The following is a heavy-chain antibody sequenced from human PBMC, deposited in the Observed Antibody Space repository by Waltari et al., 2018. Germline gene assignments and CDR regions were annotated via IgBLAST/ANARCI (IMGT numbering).Heavy chain of an antibody. V-gene: IGHV3-53*01. J-gene: IGHJ3*02. Sequence: EVQLVESGGGLIQPGGSLRLSCAASGFTVSSNYMSWVRQAPGKGLEWVAVIYSGGSTYYADSVKGRFTISRDKSKNTLYRQMNSLRAEDTAVYYCARDRGVGATRGAFDIWGQGTMVTVSS. CDR3: ARDRGVGATRGAFDI. CDR2: IYSGGST. D-gene: IGHD1-26*01. CDR1: GFTVSSNY.